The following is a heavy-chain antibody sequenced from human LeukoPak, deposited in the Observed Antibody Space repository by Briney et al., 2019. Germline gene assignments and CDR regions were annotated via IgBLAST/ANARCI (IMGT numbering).Heavy chain of an antibody. V-gene: IGHV3-30*02. CDR2: IQYDGTNK. CDR3: AKDSYRGGYYDY. J-gene: IGHJ4*02. CDR1: GFTSSIYV. Sequence: GGSLRLSCAASGFTSSIYVMHWVREAPGKGRQWVSFIQYDGTNKYSIDSVKGRFTISRDNSKNTLYLQMNSLGAEDTAVSHCAKDSYRGGYYDYWGQGTLVTFSS. D-gene: IGHD3-16*02.